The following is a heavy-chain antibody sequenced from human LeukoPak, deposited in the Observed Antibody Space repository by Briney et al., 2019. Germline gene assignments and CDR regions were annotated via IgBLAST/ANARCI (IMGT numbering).Heavy chain of an antibody. CDR3: ATLYSSGRYIDY. D-gene: IGHD6-19*01. CDR1: GGSFSGYY. J-gene: IGHJ4*02. V-gene: IGHV4-34*01. CDR2: INHSGST. Sequence: SETLSLTCAVYGGSFSGYYWSWIRQPPGKGLEWIGEINHSGSTNYNPSLKSRVTISVDTSKNQFSLKLSSVTAADTAVCYCATLYSSGRYIDYWGQGTLVTVSS.